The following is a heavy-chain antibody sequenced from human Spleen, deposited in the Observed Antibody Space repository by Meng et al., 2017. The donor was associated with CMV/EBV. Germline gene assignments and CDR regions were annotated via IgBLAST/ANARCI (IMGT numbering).Heavy chain of an antibody. CDR2: INSDGSST. Sequence: GESLKISCAASGFTFSSYYMHWVRQAPGKGLVWVSRINSDGSSTSYADSVKGRFTISRDNAKNTLYLQMNSLRAEDTAVYYCASMSDYYYGMDVWGQGTTVIVSS. V-gene: IGHV3-74*01. D-gene: IGHD3-10*02. CDR1: GFTFSSYY. CDR3: ASMSDYYYGMDV. J-gene: IGHJ6*02.